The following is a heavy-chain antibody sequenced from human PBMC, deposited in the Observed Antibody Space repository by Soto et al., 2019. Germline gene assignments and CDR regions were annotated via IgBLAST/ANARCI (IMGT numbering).Heavy chain of an antibody. Sequence: ASVKVSCKASGYTFTSYYMHWVRQAPGQGLEWMGIINPSGGSTSYAQKFQGRVTMTRDTSTSTVYMELSSLRSEDTAVYYCARAIVVVVAARWFDPWGQGTLVTVS. CDR1: GYTFTSYY. J-gene: IGHJ5*02. D-gene: IGHD2-15*01. V-gene: IGHV1-46*01. CDR3: ARAIVVVVAARWFDP. CDR2: INPSGGST.